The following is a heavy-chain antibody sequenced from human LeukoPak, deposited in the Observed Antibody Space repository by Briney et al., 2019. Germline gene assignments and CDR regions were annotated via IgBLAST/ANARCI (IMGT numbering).Heavy chain of an antibody. V-gene: IGHV3-74*01. CDR3: TRDMATADLDY. CDR1: GFTFNKYY. D-gene: IGHD5-24*01. J-gene: IGHJ4*02. CDR2: INIDGRDT. Sequence: GGSLRLSCVVSGFTFNKYYMHWVRQAPGGGLVWVSRINIDGRDTSYADSVRGRFTMSRDNAKNTLYLQMNSLRPEDTAVYYCTRDMATADLDYWGQGALVTVSS.